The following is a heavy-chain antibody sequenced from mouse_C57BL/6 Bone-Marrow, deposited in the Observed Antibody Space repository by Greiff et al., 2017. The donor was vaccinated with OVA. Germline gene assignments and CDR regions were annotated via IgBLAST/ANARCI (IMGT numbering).Heavy chain of an antibody. D-gene: IGHD1-1*01. Sequence: QVHVKQPGAELVKPGASVKLSCKASGYTFTSYWMHWVKQRPGRGLEWIGRIDPNSGGTKYNEKFKSKATLTVDKPSSTAYMQLSSLTSEDSAVYYCARCHYYYYGSSFWAMDYWGQGTSVTVSS. CDR1: GYTFTSYW. J-gene: IGHJ4*01. CDR3: ARCHYYYYGSSFWAMDY. V-gene: IGHV1-72*01. CDR2: IDPNSGGT.